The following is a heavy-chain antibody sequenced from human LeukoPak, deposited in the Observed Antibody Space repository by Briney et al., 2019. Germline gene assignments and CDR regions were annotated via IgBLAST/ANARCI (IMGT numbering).Heavy chain of an antibody. J-gene: IGHJ5*02. D-gene: IGHD3-10*01. CDR1: GFTFSDYY. CDR2: ISSSGSTI. CDR3: AKGAYGSGNSRLDP. Sequence: GGSLRLSCAASGFTFSDYYMSWIRQAPGKGLEWVSYISSSGSTIYYADSVKGRFTTSRDNAKNSLYLQMNSLRAEDTAVYYCAKGAYGSGNSRLDPWGQGTLVTVSS. V-gene: IGHV3-11*04.